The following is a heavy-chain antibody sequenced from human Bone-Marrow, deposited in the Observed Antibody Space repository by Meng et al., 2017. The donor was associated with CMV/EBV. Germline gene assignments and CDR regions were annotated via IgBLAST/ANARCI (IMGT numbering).Heavy chain of an antibody. D-gene: IGHD2-8*02. V-gene: IGHV3-21*01. CDR3: ARDVPLIRGTGLYDY. CDR1: GFTFSSYS. J-gene: IGHJ4*02. Sequence: GESLKISCAASGFTFSSYSMNWVRQAPGKGLEWVSSISSSSSYIYYADSVKGRFTISRDNAKNSLYLQMNSLRAEDTAVYYCARDVPLIRGTGLYDYCGQGTVVTVSS. CDR2: ISSSSSYI.